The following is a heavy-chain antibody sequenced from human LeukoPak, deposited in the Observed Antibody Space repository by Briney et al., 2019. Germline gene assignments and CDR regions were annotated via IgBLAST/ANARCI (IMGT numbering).Heavy chain of an antibody. CDR2: SSSSSSTI. V-gene: IGHV3-48*01. Sequence: GGSLSLSCSPSGFTFSSYCMKWVRQAAGKGREWVSYSSSSSSTIYYADSVKGRFSISRDNAKNSLYLQMNSLRAEDTAVYYCARDRGLTIFDAFDIWGQGTMVTVSS. D-gene: IGHD3-3*01. J-gene: IGHJ3*02. CDR1: GFTFSSYC. CDR3: ARDRGLTIFDAFDI.